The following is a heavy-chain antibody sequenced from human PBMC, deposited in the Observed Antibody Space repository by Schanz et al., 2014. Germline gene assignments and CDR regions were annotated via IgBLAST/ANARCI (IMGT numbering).Heavy chain of an antibody. D-gene: IGHD2-2*01. CDR1: GFTISSYS. CDR3: AKDSTHIDIVLVPTAIDY. V-gene: IGHV3-30*18. Sequence: VHLVESGGGLVKRGGSLRLSCAASGFTISSYSMNWVRQAPGKGLEWVAAMSYDGSIKYYGDSVKGRFTISRDNSKNTLYLHMNTLRSEDTAVYYCAKDSTHIDIVLVPTAIDYWGQGTLVTVSS. J-gene: IGHJ4*02. CDR2: MSYDGSIK.